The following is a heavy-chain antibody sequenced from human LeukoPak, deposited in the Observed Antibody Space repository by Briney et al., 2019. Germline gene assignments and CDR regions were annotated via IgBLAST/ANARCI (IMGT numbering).Heavy chain of an antibody. CDR2: ISYDGSNK. V-gene: IGHV3-33*01. J-gene: IGHJ6*02. CDR1: GFTFSSYG. D-gene: IGHD6-13*01. Sequence: GGSLRLSCAASGFTFSSYGMHWVRQAPGKGLEWVAVISYDGSNKYYADSVKDRFTISRDNSKTTLYLQMTSLRAEDTAVYYCARNDGYSSSWYYYYSSGMDVWGQGTTVTVSS. CDR3: ARNDGYSSSWYYYYSSGMDV.